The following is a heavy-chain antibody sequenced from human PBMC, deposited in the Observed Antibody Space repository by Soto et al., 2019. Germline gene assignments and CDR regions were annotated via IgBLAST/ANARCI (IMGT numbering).Heavy chain of an antibody. CDR1: GGSFSGYY. J-gene: IGHJ5*02. CDR3: ASGRYRTYYYGSGSRPFDP. CDR2: INHSGST. D-gene: IGHD3-10*01. V-gene: IGHV4-34*01. Sequence: SETLSLTCAVYGGSFSGYYWSWIRQPPGKGLEWIGEINHSGSTNYNPSLKSRVTISVDTSKNQISLKLSSVTAADTAVYYCASGRYRTYYYGSGSRPFDPWGQGTLVTVSS.